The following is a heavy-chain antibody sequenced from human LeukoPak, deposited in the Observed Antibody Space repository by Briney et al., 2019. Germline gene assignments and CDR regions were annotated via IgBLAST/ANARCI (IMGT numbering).Heavy chain of an antibody. J-gene: IGHJ4*02. CDR1: GFNSNDYV. Sequence: GGSLRLSCAASGFNSNDYVMSWVRQAPGKGLEWVSSISGSGRSLYYADSIKGRSNISRDNSKHILYLQMDSLRAEDTAIYYCATEVVYWGQGALVTVSS. CDR2: ISGSGRSL. V-gene: IGHV3-23*01. CDR3: ATEVVY.